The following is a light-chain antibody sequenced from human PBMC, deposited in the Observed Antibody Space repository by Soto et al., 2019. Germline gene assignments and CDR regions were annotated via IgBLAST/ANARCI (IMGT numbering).Light chain of an antibody. V-gene: IGKV1-8*01. CDR2: DAS. CDR1: QDIGTY. J-gene: IGKJ1*01. CDR3: QQFYNYPRT. Sequence: IQMTQSPSSLSASTGDRVSITCLATQDIGTYLAWYQQIPGKAPKLLIYDASTLQTGVPSRFSGSGSGTDFTLTISYLQSEDFGTYYCQQFYNYPRTFGQGTKVDI.